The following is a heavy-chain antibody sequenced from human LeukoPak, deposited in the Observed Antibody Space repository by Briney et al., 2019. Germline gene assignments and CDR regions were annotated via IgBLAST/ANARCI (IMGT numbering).Heavy chain of an antibody. J-gene: IGHJ6*03. D-gene: IGHD3-10*01. CDR1: GYTFTGYY. V-gene: IGHV1-2*02. CDR2: INPNSGGT. CDR3: ARDRYPEYYGSGSYRSMDV. Sequence: ASVKVSCKASGYTFTGYYMHWVRQAPGQGLEWMGWINPNSGGTNYAQKFQGRVTMTRDTSIGTAYMELSRLRSDDTAVYYCARDRYPEYYGSGSYRSMDVWGKGTTVTISS.